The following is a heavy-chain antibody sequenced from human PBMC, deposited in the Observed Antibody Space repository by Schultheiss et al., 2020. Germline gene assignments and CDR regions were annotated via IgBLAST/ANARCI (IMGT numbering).Heavy chain of an antibody. D-gene: IGHD5-18*01. J-gene: IGHJ4*02. CDR1: GFTFSSYA. CDR3: TTEDTAMVGDY. CDR2: ISSSSSYI. Sequence: GESLKISCAASGFTFSSYAMSWVRQAPGKGLEWVSSISSSSSYIYYADSVKGRFTISRDNAKNSLYLQMNSLRAEDTAVYYCTTEDTAMVGDYWGQGTLVTVSS. V-gene: IGHV3-21*01.